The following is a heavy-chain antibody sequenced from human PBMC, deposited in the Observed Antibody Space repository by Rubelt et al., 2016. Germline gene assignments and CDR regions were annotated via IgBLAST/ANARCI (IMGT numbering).Heavy chain of an antibody. CDR2: ISSSSDYI. Sequence: RGLDWVSSISSSSDYIYYADSVKGRFTISRDNVKNSLYLQMHSLRAEDTAVYYCARAHDFGDYGWNDAFDIWGQGTMVTVSS. CDR3: ARAHDFGDYGWNDAFDI. J-gene: IGHJ3*02. D-gene: IGHD4-17*01. V-gene: IGHV3-21*01.